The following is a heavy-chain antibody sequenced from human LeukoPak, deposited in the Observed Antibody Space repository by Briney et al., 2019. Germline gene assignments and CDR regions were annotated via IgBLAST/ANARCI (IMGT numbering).Heavy chain of an antibody. D-gene: IGHD6-13*01. V-gene: IGHV3-7*01. CDR1: GFTFSSYW. CDR3: AKTSYSSSWYEYYYYYYMDV. CDR2: IKQDGNEK. Sequence: GGPLRLSCAASGFTFSSYWMSWVRQAPGKGLEWVANIKQDGNEKYYVDSVKGRFTISRDNAKNSLYLQMNSLRAEDTAVYYCAKTSYSSSWYEYYYYYYMDVWGKGTTVTVSS. J-gene: IGHJ6*03.